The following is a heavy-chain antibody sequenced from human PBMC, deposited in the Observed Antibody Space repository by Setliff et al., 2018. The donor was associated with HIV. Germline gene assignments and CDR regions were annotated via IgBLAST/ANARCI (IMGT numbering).Heavy chain of an antibody. J-gene: IGHJ4*02. CDR3: ARGKTWLRFLDY. CDR1: GYTFTGYY. V-gene: IGHV1-2*02. D-gene: IGHD5-12*01. CDR2: INPNSGGT. Sequence: ASVKVSCKASGYTFTGYYMHWVRQAPGQGLEWMGWINPNSGGTNYAQKFQGRVTMTRDTSTSTAYMELNSLRSDDTAVYYCARGKTWLRFLDYWGQGTLVTVSS.